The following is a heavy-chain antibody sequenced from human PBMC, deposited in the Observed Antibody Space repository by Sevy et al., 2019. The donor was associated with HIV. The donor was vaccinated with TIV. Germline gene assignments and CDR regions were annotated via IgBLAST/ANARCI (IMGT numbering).Heavy chain of an antibody. CDR1: GFTFSSYW. CDR3: ASPGTKGFDP. D-gene: IGHD2-8*01. CDR2: IKQDGSDK. J-gene: IGHJ5*02. V-gene: IGHV3-7*03. Sequence: GSLRLSCAASGFTFSSYWMSWVRQAPGKGLEWVANIKQDGSDKYYVDSVKGRFTISRDNAKNSLYLQMNSLRVEDTAVYYCASPGTKGFDPWGQGTLVTVSS.